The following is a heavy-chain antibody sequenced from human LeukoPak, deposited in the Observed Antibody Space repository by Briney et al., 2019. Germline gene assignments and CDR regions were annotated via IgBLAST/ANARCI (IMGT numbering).Heavy chain of an antibody. D-gene: IGHD2-15*01. CDR3: ARALNPLPGTYYFDY. Sequence: SETLSLTCTVSGASINSHYWSWIRQPAGKGLEWIGRIYISGSTNYNSSLQSRVTISVDMSKNQFSLKLSSVTAADTAVYYCARALNPLPGTYYFDYWGQGTLVTVSS. V-gene: IGHV4-4*07. CDR2: IYISGST. J-gene: IGHJ4*02. CDR1: GASINSHY.